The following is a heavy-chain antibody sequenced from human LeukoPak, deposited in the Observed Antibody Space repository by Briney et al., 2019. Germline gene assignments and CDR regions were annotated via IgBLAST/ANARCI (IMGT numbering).Heavy chain of an antibody. D-gene: IGHD3-22*01. V-gene: IGHV4-30-4*08. J-gene: IGHJ4*02. CDR3: ASSYTYYYDSSGYSLDY. CDR1: GGAISSGDYY. CDR2: IYYSGST. Sequence: SQTLSLTCTVSGGAISSGDYYWSWIRQPPGKGLEWIGYIYYSGSTYYNPSLKSRVTISVDTSKNQFSLKLSSVTAADTAVYYCASSYTYYYDSSGYSLDYWGQGTLVTVSS.